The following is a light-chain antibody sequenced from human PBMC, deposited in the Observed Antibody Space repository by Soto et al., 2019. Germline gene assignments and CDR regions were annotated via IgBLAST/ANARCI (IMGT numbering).Light chain of an antibody. CDR2: DAS. V-gene: IGKV3-11*01. CDR1: QSVGSD. CDR3: QQRSNWPLLT. J-gene: IGKJ4*01. Sequence: EIVMTQSPATLSVSPGERATLSCRASQSVGSDLAWYQQKPGQAPRLVIYDASNRATGIPARFSGSGSGTDFTLTISSLEPEDFAVYYCQQRSNWPLLTFGGGTKVETK.